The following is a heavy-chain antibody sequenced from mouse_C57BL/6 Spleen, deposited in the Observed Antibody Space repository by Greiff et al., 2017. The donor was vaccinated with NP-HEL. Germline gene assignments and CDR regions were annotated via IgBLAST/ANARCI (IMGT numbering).Heavy chain of an antibody. V-gene: IGHV1-55*01. Sequence: VQLQQPGAELVKPGASVKMSCKASGYTFTSYWITWVKQRPGQGLEWIGDIYPGSGSTNYNEKFKSKATLTGDTSSSTAYMQLSSLISEDSAVYYCASGGRSSGWAYWGQGTLVTVSA. J-gene: IGHJ3*01. CDR3: ASGGRSSGWAY. D-gene: IGHD3-2*02. CDR1: GYTFTSYW. CDR2: IYPGSGST.